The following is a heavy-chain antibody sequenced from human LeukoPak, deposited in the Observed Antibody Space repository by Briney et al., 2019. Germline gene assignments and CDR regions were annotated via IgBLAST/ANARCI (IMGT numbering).Heavy chain of an antibody. Sequence: GGSLRLSCAASEFTFSDFPMPWVRQAPGKGLEWVAAISYDGRNQYYADSVKGRFTISRDNSKNTLYLQMNSLRAEDTAVYYCARVRGFCSSINCYSDYWGQGTLVTVSS. CDR3: ARVRGFCSSINCYSDY. V-gene: IGHV3-30*01. J-gene: IGHJ4*02. CDR2: ISYDGRNQ. D-gene: IGHD2-2*02. CDR1: EFTFSDFP.